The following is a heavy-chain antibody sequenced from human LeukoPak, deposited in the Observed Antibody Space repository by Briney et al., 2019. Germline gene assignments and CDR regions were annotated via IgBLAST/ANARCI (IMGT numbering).Heavy chain of an antibody. CDR2: ISSSGSTI. J-gene: IGHJ6*03. D-gene: IGHD3-10*01. Sequence: GGSLRLSCAASGFTFSSYWMSWIRQAPGKGLEWVSYISSSGSTIYYADSVKGRFTISRDNAKNSLYLQMNSLRAEDTAVYYCAREGSYYGSGSYSFYYNYYMDVWGKGTTVTISS. V-gene: IGHV3-11*01. CDR1: GFTFSSYW. CDR3: AREGSYYGSGSYSFYYNYYMDV.